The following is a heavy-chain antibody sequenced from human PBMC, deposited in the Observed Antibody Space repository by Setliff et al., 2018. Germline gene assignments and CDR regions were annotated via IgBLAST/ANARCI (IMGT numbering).Heavy chain of an antibody. CDR3: VRAGMASVGRKGVFEY. CDR1: GYTFSNFY. D-gene: IGHD1-26*01. J-gene: IGHJ4*02. CDR2: INIGGGST. Sequence: ASVKVSCKTSGYTFSNFYMYWVRQAPGQGLECMGIINIGGGSTSLPQKFQDRVAMTRDTSTSTVYIELSSLRSEDTAVYYCVRAGMASVGRKGVFEYWGQGTLVTVS. V-gene: IGHV1-46*01.